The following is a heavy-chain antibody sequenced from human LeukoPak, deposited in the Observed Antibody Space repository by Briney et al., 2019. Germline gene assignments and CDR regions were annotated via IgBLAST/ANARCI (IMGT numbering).Heavy chain of an antibody. D-gene: IGHD3-3*01. CDR1: GGSFSGYY. CDR2: INHSGST. J-gene: IGHJ6*03. V-gene: IGHV4-34*01. CDR3: ARDGDRGNYDFWSPYYYYYMDV. Sequence: PSETLSLTCAVYGGSFSGYYWSWIRQPPGKGLEWIGEINHSGSTNYNPSLKSRVTISVDTSKNQFSLKLSSVTAADTAVYYCARDGDRGNYDFWSPYYYYYMDVWGKGTTVTVSS.